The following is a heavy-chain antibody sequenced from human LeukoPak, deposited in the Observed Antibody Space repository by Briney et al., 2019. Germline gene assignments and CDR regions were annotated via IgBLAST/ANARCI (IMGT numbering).Heavy chain of an antibody. CDR1: GFTFSSYG. CDR2: ISYDGSNK. Sequence: GGSLRLSCAASGFTFSSYGMHWVRQAPGKGLEWVAVISYDGSNKYYADSVKGRFTISRDNSKNTLYLQMNSLRAEDTAVYYCAKDSQEGAVSGLWGQGTLVTVSS. D-gene: IGHD1-26*01. CDR3: AKDSQEGAVSGL. V-gene: IGHV3-30*18. J-gene: IGHJ4*02.